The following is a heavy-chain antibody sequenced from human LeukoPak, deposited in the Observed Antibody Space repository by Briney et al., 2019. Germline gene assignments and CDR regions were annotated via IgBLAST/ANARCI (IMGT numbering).Heavy chain of an antibody. CDR3: ARGDYESELPSHFDY. J-gene: IGHJ4*02. V-gene: IGHV1-2*02. CDR2: INPTSGGS. D-gene: IGHD1-26*01. CDR1: GYTFSGYY. Sequence: GASVKVSCKASGYTFSGYYIHWVRQAPGQGLVWMGWINPTSGGSKYAQKFQGRVTMTRDTSITTAYMELNRLTSADTAVFYCARGDYESELPSHFDYWGQGALVTVSS.